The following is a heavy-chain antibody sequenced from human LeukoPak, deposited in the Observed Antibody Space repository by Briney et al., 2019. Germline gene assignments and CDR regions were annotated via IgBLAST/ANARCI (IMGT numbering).Heavy chain of an antibody. J-gene: IGHJ4*02. V-gene: IGHV4-39*07. CDR1: GGSISSSSYY. Sequence: SETLSLTCTVSGGSISSSSYYWGWIRQPPGKGLEWIGSIYYSGSTYYNPSLKSRVTISVDTSKNQFSLKLSSVTAADTAVYYCARVGVVDNCGGDCQSFDYWGQGTLVTVSS. CDR2: IYYSGST. D-gene: IGHD2-21*02. CDR3: ARVGVVDNCGGDCQSFDY.